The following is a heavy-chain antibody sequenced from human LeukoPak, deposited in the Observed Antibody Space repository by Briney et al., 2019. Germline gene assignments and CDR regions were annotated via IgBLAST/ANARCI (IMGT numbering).Heavy chain of an antibody. CDR1: GFYFSNYV. D-gene: IGHD2-15*01. V-gene: IGHV3-64*01. CDR2: IMPNGETR. J-gene: IGHJ3*02. CDR3: ARDRDGGFAFDI. Sequence: GSLRLSCAASGFYFSNYVMHWVRQAPGKGLEYVSAIMPNGETRGYANSMKGRFTISRDNSKNTLYLQMGSLRAEDMAIYYCARDRDGGFAFDIWGQGTLVTVSS.